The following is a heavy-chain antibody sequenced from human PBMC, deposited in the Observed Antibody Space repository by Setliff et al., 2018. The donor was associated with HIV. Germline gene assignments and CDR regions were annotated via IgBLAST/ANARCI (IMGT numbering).Heavy chain of an antibody. D-gene: IGHD3-3*01. J-gene: IGHJ4*02. CDR3: ARLRGLTIFGVPEGPFDY. CDR2: ISARNGNT. Sequence: ASVKVSCKASGYTFTSYGISWVRQAPGQGLEWMGWISARNGNTNYAQKLQGRVTMTTDTSTSTAYMELRSLRSDDTAVYYCARLRGLTIFGVPEGPFDYWGQGTLVTVSS. V-gene: IGHV1-18*01. CDR1: GYTFTSYG.